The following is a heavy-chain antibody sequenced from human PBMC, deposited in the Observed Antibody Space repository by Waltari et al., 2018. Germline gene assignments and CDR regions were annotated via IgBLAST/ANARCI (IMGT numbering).Heavy chain of an antibody. D-gene: IGHD1-20*01. V-gene: IGHV4-34*01. CDR2: VNHSGST. J-gene: IGHJ5*02. CDR1: GGSFSGYD. CDR3: ARGTQYNWKSLPHWIDP. Sequence: QVQLQQWGAGLLKSSETLSLTCGVYGGSFSGYDWSWIRQLPGKGLEWIGEVNHSGSTNYNPSLKSRVTVSLDTSKNQFSLKLISVTAADTAVYYCARGTQYNWKSLPHWIDPWGQGTLVTVSS.